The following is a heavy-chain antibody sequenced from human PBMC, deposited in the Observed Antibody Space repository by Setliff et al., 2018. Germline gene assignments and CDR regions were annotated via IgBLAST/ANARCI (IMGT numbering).Heavy chain of an antibody. J-gene: IGHJ4*02. CDR3: AKITGMVGATPYYSDY. Sequence: PSETLSLTCTVSGGSISSSGYYWSWIRQPPGKGLEWIGNIYYSGRTYYNPSLKSRVTISVDTSKNQFSLKLTSVTAADTAVYYCAKITGMVGATPYYSDYWGQGTLVTVSS. CDR1: GGSISSSGYY. D-gene: IGHD1-26*01. CDR2: IYYSGRT. V-gene: IGHV4-39*01.